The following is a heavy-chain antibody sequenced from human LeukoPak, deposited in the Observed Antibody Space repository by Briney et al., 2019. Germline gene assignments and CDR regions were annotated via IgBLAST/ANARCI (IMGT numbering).Heavy chain of an antibody. V-gene: IGHV4-34*01. CDR3: ARALDIVATIRIYYFDY. CDR2: INHSGST. J-gene: IGHJ4*02. CDR1: GGSFSGYY. D-gene: IGHD5-12*01. Sequence: PSETLSLTCAVYGGSFSGYYWSGIRQPPGKGREWIGEINHSGSTNYNPSLKSRVTISVDTSKNQFSLKLSSVTAADTAVYYCARALDIVATIRIYYFDYWGQGTLVTVSS.